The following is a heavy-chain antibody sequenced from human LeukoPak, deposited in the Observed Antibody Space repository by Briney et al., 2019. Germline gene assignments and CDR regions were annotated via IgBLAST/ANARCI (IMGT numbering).Heavy chain of an antibody. CDR1: GGSISSGDYY. V-gene: IGHV4-30-4*01. J-gene: IGHJ4*02. CDR3: ARDVGIAAAGPFDY. Sequence: PSQTLSLTCTLSGGSISSGDYYWSWIRQPPGKCLEWIGYIYYSGSTYYNPSLKSRVTISVDTSKNKFSLKLSSVTAADTAVYYCARDVGIAAAGPFDYWGQGTLVTVSS. CDR2: IYYSGST. D-gene: IGHD6-13*01.